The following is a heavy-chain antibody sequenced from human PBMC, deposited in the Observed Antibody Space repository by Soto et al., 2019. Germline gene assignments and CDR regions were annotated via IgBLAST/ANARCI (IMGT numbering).Heavy chain of an antibody. CDR1: GGSVSSSSYF. D-gene: IGHD2-2*01. V-gene: IGHV4-39*01. CDR2: IYDSGRT. CDR3: ARRYCSSTSCYSGLYFDY. J-gene: IGHJ4*02. Sequence: SETLSLTCTVSGGSVSSSSYFWGWIRQPPGKGLEWIGSIYDSGRTSYNPSLKSRVTISVDTSKNQFSLKLSSVTAADTALYYCARRYCSSTSCYSGLYFDYWGQGTLVTVSS.